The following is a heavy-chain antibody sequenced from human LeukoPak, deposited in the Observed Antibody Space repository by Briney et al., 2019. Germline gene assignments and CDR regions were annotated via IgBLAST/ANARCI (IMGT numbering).Heavy chain of an antibody. CDR3: ARDIQWEQRSPYYHGMDV. D-gene: IGHD1-26*01. J-gene: IGHJ6*02. V-gene: IGHV3-53*05. Sequence: GGSLRLSCAASGFTVSSNYMSWVRQAPGKGLEWVSVIYSGGSTYYADSVKGRFTISRDKSKDTLSLQMSSLRDEDTAVYYCARDIQWEQRSPYYHGMDVWGQGTTVTVSS. CDR2: IYSGGST. CDR1: GFTVSSNY.